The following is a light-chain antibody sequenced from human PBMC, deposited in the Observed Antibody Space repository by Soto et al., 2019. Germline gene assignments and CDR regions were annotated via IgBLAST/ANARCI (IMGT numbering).Light chain of an antibody. CDR2: EVS. CDR1: SSDVGSYNL. Sequence: QSALTQPASVSGSPGQSITISCTGTSSDVGSYNLVSWYQQHPGKAPKLIIYEVSKRPSGVSNGFSGSKSGNTASLTISGLQAEDEADYYCCSYAGSRTYVFGTGTKATVL. J-gene: IGLJ1*01. CDR3: CSYAGSRTYV. V-gene: IGLV2-23*02.